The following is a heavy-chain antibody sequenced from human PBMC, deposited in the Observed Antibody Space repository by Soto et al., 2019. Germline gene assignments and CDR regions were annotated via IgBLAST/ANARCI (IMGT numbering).Heavy chain of an antibody. V-gene: IGHV3-30*18. CDR1: GFTFSSYG. CDR2: ISYDGSNK. D-gene: IGHD6-19*01. Sequence: GGSLRLSCAASGFTFSSYGMHWVRQAPGKGLEWVAVISYDGSNKYYADSVKGRFTISRDNSKNTLYLQMNSLRAEDTAVYYCAKPDSSGWTYYYYYGMDVWGQGTTVTVSS. J-gene: IGHJ6*02. CDR3: AKPDSSGWTYYYYYGMDV.